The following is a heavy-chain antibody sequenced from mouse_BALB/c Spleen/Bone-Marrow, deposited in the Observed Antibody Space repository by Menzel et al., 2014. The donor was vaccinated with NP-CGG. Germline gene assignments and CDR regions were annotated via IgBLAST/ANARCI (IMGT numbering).Heavy chain of an antibody. V-gene: IGHV1S16*01. CDR2: NPSNGGT. Sequence: NPSNGGTNFNEKFKSKATLTVDKSSSTAYMQLSSLTSEDSAVYYCTRSDGYYVPHWYFDVWGAGTTVTVSS. CDR3: TRSDGYYVPHWYFDV. D-gene: IGHD2-3*01. J-gene: IGHJ1*01.